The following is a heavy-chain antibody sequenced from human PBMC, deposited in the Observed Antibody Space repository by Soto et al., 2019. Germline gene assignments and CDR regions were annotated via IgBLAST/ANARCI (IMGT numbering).Heavy chain of an antibody. Sequence: EAQLVESGGGLVQPGGSLRLSCAASGFTFSNYEMHWVRQAPGKGLEYVSGISNNGAHTDYAKSVKGRFTISRDNSEHTLYLQMGSRRAEDMALYYCARRGYGSRWPNVYMDVWGKGTTVTVSS. D-gene: IGHD6-13*01. CDR3: ARRGYGSRWPNVYMDV. CDR2: ISNNGAHT. V-gene: IGHV3-64*01. CDR1: GFTFSNYE. J-gene: IGHJ6*03.